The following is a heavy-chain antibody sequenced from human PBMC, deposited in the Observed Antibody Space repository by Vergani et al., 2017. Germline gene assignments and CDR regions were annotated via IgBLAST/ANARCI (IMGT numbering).Heavy chain of an antibody. CDR1: GGSFSGYY. CDR2: IYHSGST. CDR3: ASQGGPTTVTTHFDY. D-gene: IGHD4-11*01. Sequence: QVQLQQWGAGLLKPSETLSLTCAVYGGSFSGYYWSWIRQPPGKGLEWIGEIYHSGSTNYNPSLKSRVTISVDKSKNQFSLKLSSVTAADTAVYYCASQGGPTTVTTHFDYWGQGTLVTVSS. J-gene: IGHJ4*02. V-gene: IGHV4-34*01.